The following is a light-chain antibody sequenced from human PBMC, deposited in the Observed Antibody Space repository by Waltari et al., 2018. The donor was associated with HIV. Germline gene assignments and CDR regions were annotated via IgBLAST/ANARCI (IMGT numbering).Light chain of an antibody. V-gene: IGLV1-40*01. CDR1: ISNIGAGYD. J-gene: IGLJ1*01. CDR3: QSYDNSRSAYV. CDR2: GNN. Sequence: QSVLTQPPSVSGAPGQRLAISCSGSISNIGAGYDVHWYQQLPGTAPKLLIFGNNNRPSGVPERFSGSKSGTSASLAITGLRVEDEADYYCQSYDNSRSAYVFGIGTKVTV.